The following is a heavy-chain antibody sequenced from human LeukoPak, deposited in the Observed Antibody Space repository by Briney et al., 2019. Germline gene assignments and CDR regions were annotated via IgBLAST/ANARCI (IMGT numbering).Heavy chain of an antibody. CDR2: MYYSGST. CDR1: GGSISSYY. D-gene: IGHD6-13*01. CDR3: ARVGAAARYYYYYYMDV. V-gene: IGHV4-59*01. J-gene: IGHJ6*03. Sequence: PSETLSLTCSVSGGSISSYYWSWIRQPPGKGLEWIGYMYYSGSTNYNPSLKSRVTISVDTSKNQFSLKLSSVTAADTAVYYCARVGAAARYYYYYYMDVWGKGTTVTISS.